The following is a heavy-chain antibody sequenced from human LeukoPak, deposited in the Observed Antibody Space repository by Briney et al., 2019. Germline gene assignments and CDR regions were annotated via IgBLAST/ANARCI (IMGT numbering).Heavy chain of an antibody. CDR3: AREDENWFDP. CDR2: IYYSGST. J-gene: IGHJ5*02. CDR1: GGSISSYY. V-gene: IGHV4-59*01. Sequence: ETLSLTCTVSGGSISSYYWSWIRQPPGKGLEWIGYIYYSGSTNYNPSLKSRVTISVDTSKNQFSLKLSSVTAADTAVYYCAREDENWFDPWGQGTLVTVSS.